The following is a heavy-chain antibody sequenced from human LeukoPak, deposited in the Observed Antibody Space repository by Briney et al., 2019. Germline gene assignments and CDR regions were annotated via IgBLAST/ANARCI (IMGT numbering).Heavy chain of an antibody. V-gene: IGHV1-2*02. CDR3: ARANFLYCSSSTCLFDY. D-gene: IGHD2-2*01. J-gene: IGHJ4*02. CDR2: INPNDGDT. Sequence: ASVKVSCKASGYTFTDYYMHWVRQAPGQGFEWMGWINPNDGDTNYAQQFQGRVTMTRDTSISTAHMEVSRLRSDDTAVYYCARANFLYCSSSTCLFDYWGQGALVTVSS. CDR1: GYTFTDYY.